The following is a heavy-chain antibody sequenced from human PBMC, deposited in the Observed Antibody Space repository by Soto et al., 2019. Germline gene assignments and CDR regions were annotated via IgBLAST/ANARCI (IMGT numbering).Heavy chain of an antibody. CDR1: GGTFSSYT. V-gene: IGHV1-69*02. Sequence: QVQLVQSGAEVKKPGSSVKVSCKASGGTFSSYTISWVRQAPGQGLEWMGRIITILGIANYAQKFQGRVTITADKSTSTAYMELSSLRSEDTAVYYCARGNGYCSSTSCYGDWFDPWGQGTLVTVSS. D-gene: IGHD2-2*01. J-gene: IGHJ5*02. CDR2: IITILGIA. CDR3: ARGNGYCSSTSCYGDWFDP.